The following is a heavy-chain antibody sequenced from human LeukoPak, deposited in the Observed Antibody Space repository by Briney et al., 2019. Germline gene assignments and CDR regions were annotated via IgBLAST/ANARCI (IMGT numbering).Heavy chain of an antibody. D-gene: IGHD4-17*01. J-gene: IGHJ4*02. CDR2: IYYSGST. V-gene: IGHV4-39*01. CDR1: GGSISSSSYY. Sequence: SETLSLTCTVPGGSISSSSYYWGWIRQPPGKGLEWIGSIYYSGSTYYNPSLKSRVTISVDTSKNQFSLKLSSVTAADTAVYYCAREYGDYAYYFDYWGQGTLVTVSS. CDR3: AREYGDYAYYFDY.